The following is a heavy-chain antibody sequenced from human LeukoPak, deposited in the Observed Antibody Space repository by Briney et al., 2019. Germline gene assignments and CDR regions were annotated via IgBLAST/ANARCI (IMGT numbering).Heavy chain of an antibody. D-gene: IGHD4-17*01. CDR3: ATELKGGDYAPQFDY. CDR1: ENTFTNYY. CDR2: INPNGGRT. Sequence: ASVKVSCKASENTFTNYYMHWVRQAPGQGLEWLGLINPNGGRTSYAQNFQGRVTMTRDTSTTTVYLELSSLRSEDTAVYYCATELKGGDYAPQFDYWGQGTLVTVSS. J-gene: IGHJ4*02. V-gene: IGHV1-46*01.